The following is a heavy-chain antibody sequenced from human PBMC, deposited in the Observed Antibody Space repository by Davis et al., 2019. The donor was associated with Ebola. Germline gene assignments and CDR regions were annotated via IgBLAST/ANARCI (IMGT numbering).Heavy chain of an antibody. Sequence: SETLSLTCAVYGGSFSGYYWSWIRQPPGKGLEWIGEINHSGSTNYNPSLKSRVTISVDTSKNQFSLKLSSVTAADTAVYYCARDDIVVVGAFDIWGQGTMVTVSS. CDR2: INHSGST. D-gene: IGHD2-2*01. V-gene: IGHV4-34*01. J-gene: IGHJ3*02. CDR3: ARDDIVVVGAFDI. CDR1: GGSFSGYY.